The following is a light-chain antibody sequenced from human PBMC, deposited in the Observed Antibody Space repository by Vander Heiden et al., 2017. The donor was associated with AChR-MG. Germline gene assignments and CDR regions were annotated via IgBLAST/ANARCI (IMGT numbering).Light chain of an antibody. CDR2: EVN. V-gene: IGLV2-14*01. CDR3: ISYTTTSTRV. J-gene: IGLJ2*01. CDR1: SSDVGGFNY. Sequence: QSALTQPASVSGAPGQSTTISCTGTSSDVGGFNYLSWYQQYPGKAPKLLIYEVNNRPSEVSDRFSGSKSGNTASLTISGLQAEDEADYYCISYTTTSTRVFGGGTKVTVL.